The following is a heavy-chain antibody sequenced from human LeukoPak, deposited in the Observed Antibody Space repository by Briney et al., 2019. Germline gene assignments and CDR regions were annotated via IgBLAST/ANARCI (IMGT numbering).Heavy chain of an antibody. J-gene: IGHJ4*02. CDR1: GFTFNSYY. Sequence: GGSLRLSCAASGFTFNSYYMTWVRQAPGKGLEWVSVISGSGDVTHYTDSVKGRLTISRDNSKNTVYLQMNGLRADDTAVYYCATAPLTVMIDYWGQGTLVSVSS. D-gene: IGHD3-22*01. CDR3: ATAPLTVMIDY. CDR2: ISGSGDVT. V-gene: IGHV3-23*01.